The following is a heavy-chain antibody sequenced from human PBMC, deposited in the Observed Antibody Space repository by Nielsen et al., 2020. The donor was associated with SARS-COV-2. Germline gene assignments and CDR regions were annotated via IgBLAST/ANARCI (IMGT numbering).Heavy chain of an antibody. Sequence: WIRQPPGKALEWLALIYWNDDKRYSPSLKSRLTITKDTSKNQVVLTMTNMDPVDTATYYCAHSDIVVVVAATLPYYFDYWGRGTLVTVSS. CDR3: AHSDIVVVVAATLPYYFDY. V-gene: IGHV2-5*01. CDR2: IYWNDDK. J-gene: IGHJ4*02. D-gene: IGHD2-15*01.